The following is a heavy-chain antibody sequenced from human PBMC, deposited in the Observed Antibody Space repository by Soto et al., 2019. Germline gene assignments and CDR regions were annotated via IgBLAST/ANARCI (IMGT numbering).Heavy chain of an antibody. J-gene: IGHJ4*02. V-gene: IGHV3-9*01. CDR1: GFTFDDYA. CDR2: ISWNSGSI. Sequence: GGSLRLSCAASGFTFDDYAMHWVRQAPGKGLEWVSGISWNSGSIGYADSVKGRFTISRDNAKNSLYLQMNSLRAEDTALYYCASLNTHAYWGQGTLVTVSS. CDR3: ASLNTHAY.